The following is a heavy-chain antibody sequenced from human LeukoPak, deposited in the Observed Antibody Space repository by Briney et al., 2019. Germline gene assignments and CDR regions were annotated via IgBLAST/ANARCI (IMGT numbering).Heavy chain of an antibody. CDR1: GGSISSSSYY. D-gene: IGHD3-3*01. Sequence: WETLSLTCTVSGGSISSSSYYWGWIRQPPGKGLEWIGIIYYSGSTYYNPSLKCRVTIAVYTSKNHFSLKLSSVTAADTAVYYCARLYYDFWSGYSYYFDYWGQGTLVTVSS. CDR2: IYYSGST. V-gene: IGHV4-39*01. J-gene: IGHJ4*02. CDR3: ARLYYDFWSGYSYYFDY.